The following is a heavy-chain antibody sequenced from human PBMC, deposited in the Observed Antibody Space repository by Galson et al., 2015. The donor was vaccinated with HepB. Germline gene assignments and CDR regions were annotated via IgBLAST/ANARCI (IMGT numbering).Heavy chain of an antibody. J-gene: IGHJ2*01. V-gene: IGHV3-30*04. CDR1: GFTFSSYA. CDR2: ISYDGSNK. D-gene: IGHD6-19*01. CDR3: AREGVGVYSSGGTLYFDL. Sequence: SLRLSCAASGFTFSSYAMHWVRQAPGKGLEWVAVISYDGSNKYYADSVKGRFTISRDNSKNTLYLQMNSLRAEDTAVYYCAREGVGVYSSGGTLYFDLWGRGTLVTVSS.